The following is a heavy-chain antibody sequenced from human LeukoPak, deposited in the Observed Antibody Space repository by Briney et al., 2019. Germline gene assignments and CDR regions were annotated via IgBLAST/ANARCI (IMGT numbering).Heavy chain of an antibody. CDR3: TAEKNGSPHY. V-gene: IGHV4-39*07. CDR2: IYYTGST. J-gene: IGHJ4*02. Sequence: SQTLSLTCTVSRGSVSSSTYYWSWVRQPPGKGLEWIASIYYTGSTYYNPSLKSRVTISLDMSKNEFFLTMTSVTAADTAVYFCTAEKNGSPHYWGQGTLVTVSS. D-gene: IGHD2-8*01. CDR1: RGSVSSSTYY.